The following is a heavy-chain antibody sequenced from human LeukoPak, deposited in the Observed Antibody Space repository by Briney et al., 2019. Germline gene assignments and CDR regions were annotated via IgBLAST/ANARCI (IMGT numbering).Heavy chain of an antibody. V-gene: IGHV1-2*02. CDR2: INPNSGGT. J-gene: IGHJ4*02. CDR1: GYTFTGYY. Sequence: GASVKVSCKASGYTFTGYYMHWVRQAPGQGLEWMGWINPNSGGTNYAQKFQGRVTMTRDTSISTAYMELSRLRSDDTAVYYCATGNCSGGSCYSYFDYWGQGTLVTVSS. CDR3: ATGNCSGGSCYSYFDY. D-gene: IGHD2-15*01.